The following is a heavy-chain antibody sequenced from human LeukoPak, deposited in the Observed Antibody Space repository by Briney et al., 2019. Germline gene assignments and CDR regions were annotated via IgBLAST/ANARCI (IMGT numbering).Heavy chain of an antibody. D-gene: IGHD1-26*01. J-gene: IGHJ4*02. CDR1: GFTFSSYS. CDR3: VSDRKYRIVGTTQHYFDF. Sequence: GGSLRLSCAASGFTFSSYSMNWVRQAPGKGLEWVSSISSSSSYIYYADSVKGRFTISRDNAKNSLYLQMNSLRAEDTALYYCVSDRKYRIVGTTQHYFDFWGQGTLVSVSS. CDR2: ISSSSSYI. V-gene: IGHV3-21*01.